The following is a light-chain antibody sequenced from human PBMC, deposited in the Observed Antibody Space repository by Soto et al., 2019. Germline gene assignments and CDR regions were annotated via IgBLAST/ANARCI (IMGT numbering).Light chain of an antibody. CDR3: QQTYSTPIT. V-gene: IGKV1-39*01. J-gene: IGKJ5*01. CDR2: AAS. Sequence: DIQMTQSPSSLSASVGDRVTIRRRASETVRTYLNWYQQKPGKAPILLIYAASSLPSAVPPRFTGAGSETDFTLTISSLQPEDFGTYYCQQTYSTPITFGQGTRLEIK. CDR1: ETVRTY.